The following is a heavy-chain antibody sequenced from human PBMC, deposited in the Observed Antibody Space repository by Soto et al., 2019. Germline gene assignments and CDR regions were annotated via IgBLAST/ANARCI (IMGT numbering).Heavy chain of an antibody. D-gene: IGHD3-10*01. CDR3: ATPRLWFGDLALES. Sequence: QVQLQESGPGLVKPSQTLSLTCTVSGGSISNGGYYWSWIRQHPGEGLEWIGYIYRSGNTYYNPSLKSRVLISLDTSKNHFSLKLSSVTAADTAVYYCATPRLWFGDLALESWGQGTLVTVSS. J-gene: IGHJ4*02. CDR2: IYRSGNT. CDR1: GGSISNGGYY. V-gene: IGHV4-31*03.